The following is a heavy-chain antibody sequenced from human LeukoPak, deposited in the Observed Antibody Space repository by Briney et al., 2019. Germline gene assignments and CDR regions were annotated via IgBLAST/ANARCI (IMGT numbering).Heavy chain of an antibody. CDR1: GGSFSSYY. Sequence: SETLSLTCTVSGGSFSSYYWNWIRQPAGKGLEWIGRIYTSGSTNYNPSLKSRVTMSVDTSKNQFSLKLTSVTAADTAVYYCARVGDSTSPLDYWGQGALVTVSS. J-gene: IGHJ4*02. CDR2: IYTSGST. D-gene: IGHD6-13*01. CDR3: ARVGDSTSPLDY. V-gene: IGHV4-4*07.